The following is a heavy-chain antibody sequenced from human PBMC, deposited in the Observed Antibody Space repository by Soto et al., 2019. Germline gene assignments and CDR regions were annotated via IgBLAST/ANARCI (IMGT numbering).Heavy chain of an antibody. D-gene: IGHD2-2*01. V-gene: IGHV1-2*04. Sequence: ASVKVSCKASGYTFTGYYMHWVRQAPGQGLEWMGWINPNSGGTNYAQKFQGWVTMTRDTSISTAYMELSRLRSDDTAVYYCARGGVLVPAARRGYYYGMDVWGQGTTVTVSS. CDR1: GYTFTGYY. J-gene: IGHJ6*02. CDR3: ARGGVLVPAARRGYYYGMDV. CDR2: INPNSGGT.